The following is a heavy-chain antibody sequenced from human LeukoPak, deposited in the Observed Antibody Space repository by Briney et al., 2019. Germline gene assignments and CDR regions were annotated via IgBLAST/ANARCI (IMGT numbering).Heavy chain of an antibody. Sequence: PGRSLRLSCTASGFTFGDYAMSWVRQAPGKGLEWVGFIRSKAYGGTTEYAASVKGRFTISRDDSKSIAYLQMNSLKTEDTAVYYCTRDSTLDYDFWSGYPHWFDPWGQGTLVTVS. CDR1: GFTFGDYA. CDR3: TRDSTLDYDFWSGYPHWFDP. J-gene: IGHJ5*02. V-gene: IGHV3-49*04. D-gene: IGHD3-3*01. CDR2: IRSKAYGGTT.